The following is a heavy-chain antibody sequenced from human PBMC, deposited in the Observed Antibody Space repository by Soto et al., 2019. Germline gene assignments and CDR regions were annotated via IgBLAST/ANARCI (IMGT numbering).Heavy chain of an antibody. CDR2: IYTSGST. CDR1: GGSISSYY. V-gene: IGHV4-4*07. D-gene: IGHD6-6*01. J-gene: IGHJ6*02. Sequence: PXGTLSLTCTISGGSISSYYWSWIRQPAGKGLEWIGRIYTSGSTNYNPSLKSRVTMSVDTSKNQFSLKLSSVTAADTAVYYCASRSIAARRYGMDVWGQGTTVTVSS. CDR3: ASRSIAARRYGMDV.